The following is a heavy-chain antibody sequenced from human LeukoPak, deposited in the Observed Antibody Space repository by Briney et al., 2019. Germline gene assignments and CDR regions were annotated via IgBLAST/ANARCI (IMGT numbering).Heavy chain of an antibody. Sequence: PGGFLRLSCAASGFTFSSYWMHWVRQAPGKGLVWVSRINSDGSTTNYAVSVKGRFTISRDNAKNTLYLQMNSLRAEDTAVYYCARGWLGFDYWGQGTLVTVSS. CDR2: INSDGSTT. CDR1: GFTFSSYW. D-gene: IGHD6-19*01. CDR3: ARGWLGFDY. V-gene: IGHV3-74*01. J-gene: IGHJ4*02.